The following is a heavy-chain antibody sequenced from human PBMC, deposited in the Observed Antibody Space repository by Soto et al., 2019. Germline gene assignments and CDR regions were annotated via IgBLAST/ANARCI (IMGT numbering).Heavy chain of an antibody. V-gene: IGHV3-21*01. CDR1: GFTFSRYS. CDR3: ARQSTVDDAFDI. Sequence: EVQLVESGGGLVKPGGSLRLSCAASGFTFSRYSMHWVRRAPGKGLEWVSSIPSRSSYIYYADSVKGRFTISRDNAKNSLFLQMNSLRAEDTAVYYCARQSTVDDAFDIWGQGTMVTVSS. J-gene: IGHJ3*02. CDR2: IPSRSSYI. D-gene: IGHD4-17*01.